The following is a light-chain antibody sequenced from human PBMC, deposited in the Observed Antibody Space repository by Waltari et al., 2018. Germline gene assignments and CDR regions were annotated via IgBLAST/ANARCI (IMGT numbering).Light chain of an antibody. CDR2: DVD. J-gene: IGLJ2*01. CDR1: SSDIGGYKY. Sequence: QSALTQPRSVSGSPGQSVTLSCTGTSSDIGGYKYVSWYLQHPGKAPKLVIYDVDKRPSGVPDSFSGYKAGNTASLTISGLQTDDDADYYCCSYAGRYTSVFGRGTRVTVL. V-gene: IGLV2-11*01. CDR3: CSYAGRYTSV.